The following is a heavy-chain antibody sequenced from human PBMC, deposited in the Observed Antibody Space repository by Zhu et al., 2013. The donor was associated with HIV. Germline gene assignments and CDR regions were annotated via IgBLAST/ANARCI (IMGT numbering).Heavy chain of an antibody. CDR3: ARLEPPDY. V-gene: IGHV3-30-3*01. J-gene: IGHJ4*02. Sequence: VQLVESGGGVVQPGRSLRLSCAASGFTFSSYAMHWVRQAPGKGLEWVAVISYDGSNKYYADSVKGRFTISRDNSKNTLYLQMNSLRAEDTAVYYCARLEPPDYWGQGTLVTVSS. CDR1: GFTFSSYA. CDR2: ISYDGSNK.